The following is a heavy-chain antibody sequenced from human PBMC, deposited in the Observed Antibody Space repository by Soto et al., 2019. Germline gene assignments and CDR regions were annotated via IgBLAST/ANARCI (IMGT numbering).Heavy chain of an antibody. J-gene: IGHJ5*02. D-gene: IGHD3-3*01. CDR3: AKEGQDYDFWSGYYIRGRDWFDP. Sequence: GGSLRLSCAASGFTFSSYGMHWVRQAPGKGLEWVAVISYDGSNKYYADSVKGRFTISRDNSKNTLYLQMNSLRAEDTAVYYCAKEGQDYDFWSGYYIRGRDWFDPWGQGTLVTVSS. CDR1: GFTFSSYG. CDR2: ISYDGSNK. V-gene: IGHV3-30*18.